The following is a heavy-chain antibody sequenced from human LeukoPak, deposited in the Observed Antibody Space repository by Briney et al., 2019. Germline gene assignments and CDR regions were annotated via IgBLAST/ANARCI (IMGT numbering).Heavy chain of an antibody. CDR2: IYSGGST. J-gene: IGHJ4*02. CDR3: ARDSGSFAFDY. CDR1: GFTVSSNY. Sequence: GGSLRLSCAASGFTVSSNYMSWVCQAPGKGLEWVSVIYSGGSTYYADSVKGRFTISRHNSKNTLYLQMNSLRAEDTAVYYCARDSGSFAFDYWGQGTLVTVSS. V-gene: IGHV3-53*04. D-gene: IGHD1-26*01.